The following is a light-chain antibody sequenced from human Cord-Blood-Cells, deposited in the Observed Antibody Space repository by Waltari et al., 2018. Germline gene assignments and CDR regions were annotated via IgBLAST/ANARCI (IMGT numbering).Light chain of an antibody. J-gene: IGLJ1*01. CDR2: DVS. Sequence: QSPLTQPRSVTGSPGQSVTISCTGTSSDVGGSNYASWYQQHPGKAPKLMIYDVSKRPSGVPDRFSGSKSGNTASLTISGLQAEDEADYYCCSYAGSYTYVFGTGTKVTVL. CDR3: CSYAGSYTYV. CDR1: SSDVGGSNY. V-gene: IGLV2-11*02.